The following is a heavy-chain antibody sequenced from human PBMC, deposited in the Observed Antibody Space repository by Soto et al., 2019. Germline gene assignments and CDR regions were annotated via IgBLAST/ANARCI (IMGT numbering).Heavy chain of an antibody. Sequence: QVQLVQSGAEVKKPGASVKVSCKTSGYTFNEYYIHWMRQVPGQGLEWMGWTNPNSGGTKFAKKLQGRKTVTSYTSTSTVYMELSRLRSDDTAVYYCARRPGGGGDYFYGMDVWGQGTAVTVS. D-gene: IGHD3-10*01. CDR1: GYTFNEYY. CDR2: TNPNSGGT. CDR3: ARRPGGGGDYFYGMDV. J-gene: IGHJ6*02. V-gene: IGHV1-2*02.